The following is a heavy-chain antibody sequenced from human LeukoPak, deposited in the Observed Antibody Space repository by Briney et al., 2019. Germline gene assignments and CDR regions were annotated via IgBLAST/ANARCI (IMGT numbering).Heavy chain of an antibody. CDR2: IYTSGST. D-gene: IGHD3-16*01. Sequence: SETLSLTGIVSGGSISSHHWSWIRQPAGKGLEWIGRIYTSGSTDYNPSLKSRVTMSVDTSKNQFSLKLSSVTAADTAVHYCARVGDYALKDWGQGTLVTVSS. CDR1: GGSISSHH. V-gene: IGHV4-4*07. CDR3: ARVGDYALKD. J-gene: IGHJ4*02.